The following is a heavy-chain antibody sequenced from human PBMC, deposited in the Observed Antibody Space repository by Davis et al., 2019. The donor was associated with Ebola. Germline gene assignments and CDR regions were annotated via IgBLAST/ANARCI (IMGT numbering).Heavy chain of an antibody. V-gene: IGHV3-30*03. D-gene: IGHD2-15*01. J-gene: IGHJ6*02. CDR3: ARQGYCSGGSCYSLTLQYYYYGMDV. Sequence: PGGSLRLSCAASGISFSNYGMFWVRQAPGKVMEWVAVISPDGSDKNYADSGKGRFTISRDNAKNSLYLQMNSLRDEDTAVYYCARQGYCSGGSCYSLTLQYYYYGMDVWGQGTTVTVSS. CDR1: GISFSNYG. CDR2: ISPDGSDK.